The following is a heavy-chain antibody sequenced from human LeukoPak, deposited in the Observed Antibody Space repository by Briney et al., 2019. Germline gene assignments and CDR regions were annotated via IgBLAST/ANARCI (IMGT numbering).Heavy chain of an antibody. D-gene: IGHD5-12*01. CDR1: EFSVSSNY. CDR2: MYAGGSA. J-gene: IGHJ3*02. CDR3: AREYRVGAFDI. V-gene: IGHV3-66*01. Sequence: PGGSLRLSCAASEFSVSSNYMSWVRQAPGKGLEWVSVMYAGGSAYYADSVKGRFVISRDNSKNTLSLQLNSLRAEDTAVYYCAREYRVGAFDIWGQGTMVTVSS.